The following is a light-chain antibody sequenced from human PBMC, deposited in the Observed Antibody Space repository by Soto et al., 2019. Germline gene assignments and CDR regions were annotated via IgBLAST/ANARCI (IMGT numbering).Light chain of an antibody. CDR1: QSISSN. Sequence: DIEMTQSPATLSASPGERATLSCRASQSISSNLAWYQQKPGQAPRLLIYGASTRATGIPATFSGSGSGTEFTLTISSLQSEDFAVYYCQQYNNWPFTFGGGTKVDIK. CDR3: QQYNNWPFT. V-gene: IGKV3-15*01. J-gene: IGKJ3*01. CDR2: GAS.